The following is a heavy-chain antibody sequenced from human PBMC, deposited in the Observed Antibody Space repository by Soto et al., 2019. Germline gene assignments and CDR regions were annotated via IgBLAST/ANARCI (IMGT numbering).Heavy chain of an antibody. CDR2: VYYRGSI. J-gene: IGHJ5*01. V-gene: IGHV4-30-4*01. Sequence: ASETLSLTCTVSGDSISSPDYYWSWIRQAPGKGRELIGYVYYRGSIYYTPCFESRVSISIDTSKTQFSLSLPSVTAQDSALYFCARVTLSPSWFYSWGQGILVTVSS. CDR1: GDSISSPDYY. D-gene: IGHD3-16*02. CDR3: ARVTLSPSWFYS.